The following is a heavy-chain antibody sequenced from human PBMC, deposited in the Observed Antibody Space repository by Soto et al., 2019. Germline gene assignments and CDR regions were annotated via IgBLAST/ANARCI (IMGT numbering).Heavy chain of an antibody. CDR2: IYYSGST. J-gene: IGHJ5*02. D-gene: IGHD3-22*01. Sequence: ILSLTCPVACGSITGGDYYLSWIRQPPGKGQEWIGYIYYSGSTYYNPSLKSRVTISVDTSKNQFSLKLSSVTAADTAVYYCARVIPDYYDSSGYTYNWFDPWCQGTMVT. CDR1: CGSITGGDYY. V-gene: IGHV4-30-4*01. CDR3: ARVIPDYYDSSGYTYNWFDP.